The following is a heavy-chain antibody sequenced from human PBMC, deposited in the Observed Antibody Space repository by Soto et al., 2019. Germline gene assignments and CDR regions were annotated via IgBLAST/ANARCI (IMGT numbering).Heavy chain of an antibody. Sequence: GGSLRLSCAASGFTFSSYSMNWVRQAPGKGLEWVSSISSSSSYIYYADSVKGRFTISRDNAKNSLYLQMNSLRAEDTAVYHCARVYYYDSSGYFGYYYYYGMDVWGQGTTVTVSS. CDR3: ARVYYYDSSGYFGYYYYYGMDV. D-gene: IGHD3-22*01. J-gene: IGHJ6*02. CDR2: ISSSSSYI. CDR1: GFTFSSYS. V-gene: IGHV3-21*01.